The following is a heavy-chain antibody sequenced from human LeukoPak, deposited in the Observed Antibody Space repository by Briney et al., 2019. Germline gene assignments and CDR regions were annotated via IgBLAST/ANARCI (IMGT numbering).Heavy chain of an antibody. CDR3: AKFVVVVAATFENYFDY. D-gene: IGHD2-15*01. CDR1: GFTFSSYA. Sequence: PGGPLRLSCAASGFTFSSYAMSWVRQAPGKGLEWVSAISGSGGSTYYADSVKGRFTISRDNSKNTLYLQMNSLRAVDTAVYYCAKFVVVVAATFENYFDYWGQGTLVTVSS. V-gene: IGHV3-23*01. J-gene: IGHJ4*02. CDR2: ISGSGGST.